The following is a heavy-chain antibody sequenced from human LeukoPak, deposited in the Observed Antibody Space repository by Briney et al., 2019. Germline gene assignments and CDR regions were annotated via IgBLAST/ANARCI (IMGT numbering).Heavy chain of an antibody. J-gene: IGHJ3*02. CDR3: ARVPGSIAARDAFDI. V-gene: IGHV3-7*01. D-gene: IGHD6-6*01. CDR2: IKQDGSEK. CDR1: GFTFSSYW. Sequence: GGSLRLSCAASGFTFSSYWMSWVRQAPGKGLEWVANIKQDGSEKYYVDSVKGRFTISRDNAKNSLYLQMNSLRAEDTAVYYCARVPGSIAARDAFDIWGQGTMVTVSS.